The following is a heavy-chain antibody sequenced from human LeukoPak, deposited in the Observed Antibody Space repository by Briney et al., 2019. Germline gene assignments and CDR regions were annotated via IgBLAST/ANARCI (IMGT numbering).Heavy chain of an antibody. CDR1: GGSISSSSYY. Sequence: NPSETLFLTCTVSGGSISSSSYYWGWIRQPPGKGLEWIGSIYYSGSTYYNPSLKSRVTISVDTSKNQFSLKLSSVTAADTAVYYCARRDGGYSSSWSQYNWFDPWGQGTLVTVSS. J-gene: IGHJ5*02. D-gene: IGHD6-13*01. V-gene: IGHV4-39*01. CDR3: ARRDGGYSSSWSQYNWFDP. CDR2: IYYSGST.